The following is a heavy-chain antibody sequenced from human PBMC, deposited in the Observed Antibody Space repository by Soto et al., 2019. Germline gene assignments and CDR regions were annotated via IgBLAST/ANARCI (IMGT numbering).Heavy chain of an antibody. J-gene: IGHJ6*03. CDR3: ARASTTVTTGGDYYYYYYMDV. CDR2: IWYDGSNK. V-gene: IGHV3-33*01. D-gene: IGHD4-17*01. Sequence: GGSLRLSCAVSGFNFSSYGMHWVRQAPGKGLEWVAVIWYDGSNKYYADSVKGRFTISRDNSKNTLYLQMNSLRAEDTAVYYCARASTTVTTGGDYYYYYYMDVWGKGTTVTVSS. CDR1: GFNFSSYG.